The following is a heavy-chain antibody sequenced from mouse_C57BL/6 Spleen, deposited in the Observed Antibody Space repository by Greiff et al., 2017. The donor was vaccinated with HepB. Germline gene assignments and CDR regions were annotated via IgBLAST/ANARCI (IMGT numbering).Heavy chain of an antibody. CDR2: ISSGSSTI. J-gene: IGHJ1*03. D-gene: IGHD2-5*01. CDR3: ARESNYWYFDV. CDR1: GFTFSDYG. Sequence: EVMLVESGGGLVKPGGSLKLSCAASGFTFSDYGMHWVRQAPEKGLEWVAYISSGSSTIYYADTVKGRFTISRDNAKNTLFLQMTSLRSEDTAMYYCARESNYWYFDVWGTGTTVTVSS. V-gene: IGHV5-17*01.